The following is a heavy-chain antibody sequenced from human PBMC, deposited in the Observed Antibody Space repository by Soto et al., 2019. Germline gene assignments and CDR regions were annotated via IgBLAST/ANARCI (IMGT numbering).Heavy chain of an antibody. J-gene: IGHJ4*02. CDR2: ISSSGGVT. Sequence: EVQLLESGGGLVQPGGSLSVSCAASGFTFSSYVMGWVRQAPGKGLDWVSAISSSGGVTTYADSVKGRFTISRDNSRNTLYLQMNSLRAEDTAVYYCAKGQGSAVFPAPRTFDYWGQGTLVTVSS. CDR3: AKGQGSAVFPAPRTFDY. CDR1: GFTFSSYV. D-gene: IGHD2-2*01. V-gene: IGHV3-23*01.